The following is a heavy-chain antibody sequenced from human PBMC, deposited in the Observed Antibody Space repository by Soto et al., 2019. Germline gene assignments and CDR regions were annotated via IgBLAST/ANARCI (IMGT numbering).Heavy chain of an antibody. CDR1: GFTFRDYY. CDR3: TRSGGYYDSSPDY. Sequence: HPGGSLRLSCAASGFTFRDYYMDWVRQAPGKGLEWVGRIRNRANSYTTEYAASVKGRFTISRDDSKNSLYLQMNSLKTEDTAVYYCTRSGGYYDSSPDYWGQGTLVTVSS. CDR2: IRNRANSYTT. D-gene: IGHD3-22*01. J-gene: IGHJ4*02. V-gene: IGHV3-72*01.